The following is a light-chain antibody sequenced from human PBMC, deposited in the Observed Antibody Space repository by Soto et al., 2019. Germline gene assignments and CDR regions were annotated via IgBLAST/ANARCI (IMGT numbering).Light chain of an antibody. CDR1: QTISSW. CDR2: AAS. CDR3: QQLNFFPIT. V-gene: IGKV1-9*01. J-gene: IGKJ5*01. Sequence: IQMTQSPSTLSGSVGDRVTITCRASQTISSWLAWYQQKPGKAPKLLIYAASTLQSGVPLRFSGSGSGTSFTLTISSLQPEDFATYYCQQLNFFPITFGQGTRLEIK.